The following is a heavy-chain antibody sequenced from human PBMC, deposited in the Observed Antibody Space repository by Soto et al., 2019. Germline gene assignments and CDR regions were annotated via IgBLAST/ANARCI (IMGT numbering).Heavy chain of an antibody. D-gene: IGHD2-2*02. V-gene: IGHV1-46*01. CDR2: INPSGGST. CDR3: ARAGDCSSTRCFTYYSNDGLDY. Sequence: QVQLVQSGAEVKKPGASVKVSCKASGYTFTSYYMHWVRQAPGQGLEWMGIINPSGGSTSYAQKFHGRVTMTRDTSTSTVYMEVSSLRSEDTAVYYCARAGDCSSTRCFTYYSNDGLDYWGQGTLVTVSS. CDR1: GYTFTSYY. J-gene: IGHJ4*02.